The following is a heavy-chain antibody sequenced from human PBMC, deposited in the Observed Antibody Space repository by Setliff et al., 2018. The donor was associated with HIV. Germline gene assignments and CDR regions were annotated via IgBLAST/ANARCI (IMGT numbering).Heavy chain of an antibody. CDR2: ISAYNGNT. J-gene: IGHJ6*02. V-gene: IGHV1-18*04. CDR3: AREIGDYYDSSGYYPPTDYYYGMDV. Sequence: ASVKVSCKASGYTFASYYLHWLRQAPGQGLEWMGWISAYNGNTNYAQKLQGRVTMTTDTSTSTAYMELRSLRSDDTAVYYCAREIGDYYDSSGYYPPTDYYYGMDVWGQGTTVTVSS. CDR1: GYTFASYY. D-gene: IGHD3-22*01.